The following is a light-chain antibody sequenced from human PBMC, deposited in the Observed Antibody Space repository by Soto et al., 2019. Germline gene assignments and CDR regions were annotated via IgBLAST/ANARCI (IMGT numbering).Light chain of an antibody. Sequence: EIVLTQSPGTLSLSPGERATLSCRASQSVTNNYLAWFQQKPGQAPRLLMYGASSRATGIPDRFSGSGSGTDFTLTITSLEPEDFAVYYCQQYASSRTFCQGTKVDIK. CDR1: QSVTNNY. CDR2: GAS. CDR3: QQYASSRT. J-gene: IGKJ1*01. V-gene: IGKV3-20*01.